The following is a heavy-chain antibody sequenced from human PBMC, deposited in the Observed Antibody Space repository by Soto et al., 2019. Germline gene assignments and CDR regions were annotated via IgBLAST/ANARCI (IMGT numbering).Heavy chain of an antibody. J-gene: IGHJ3*02. CDR3: VSLVERSDIAFDI. Sequence: GGSLRLSCAASGFTFRRYWLHWVRQASGKGLVWVSRINGDGSSTSYADSVKGRFTVSRDNAKNTLYLQMNSLRVEDTAVYYCVSLVERSDIAFDIWGQGTMVTVSS. CDR1: GFTFRRYW. V-gene: IGHV3-74*01. D-gene: IGHD6-6*01. CDR2: INGDGSST.